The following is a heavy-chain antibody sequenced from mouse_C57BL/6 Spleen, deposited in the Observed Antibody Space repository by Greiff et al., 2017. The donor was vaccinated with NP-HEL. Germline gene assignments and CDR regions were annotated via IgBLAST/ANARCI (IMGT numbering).Heavy chain of an antibody. CDR3: ARPYDGYYNFDY. D-gene: IGHD2-3*01. V-gene: IGHV1-55*01. CDR1: GYTFTSYW. Sequence: QVHVKQPGAELVKPGASVKMSCKASGYTFTSYWITWVKQRPGQGLEWIGDIYPGSGSTNYNEKFKSKATLTVDTSSSTAYMQLSSLTSEDSAVYYCARPYDGYYNFDYWGQGTTLTVSS. J-gene: IGHJ2*01. CDR2: IYPGSGST.